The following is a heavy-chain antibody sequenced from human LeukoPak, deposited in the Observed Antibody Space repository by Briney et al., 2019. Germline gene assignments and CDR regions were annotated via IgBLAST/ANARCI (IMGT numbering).Heavy chain of an antibody. V-gene: IGHV3-21*01. D-gene: IGHD5-18*01. CDR2: ISSSGSYI. Sequence: GGSLRLSCAASGFTFSSYTINWVRQAPGKRLEWVSSISSSGSYIYYADSVKGRFTVSRVNAKNSLYLQMKSLRAEDTAVYYCARDRGSRRYNNGYSEYWGQGTLVTVSS. J-gene: IGHJ4*02. CDR3: ARDRGSRRYNNGYSEY. CDR1: GFTFSSYT.